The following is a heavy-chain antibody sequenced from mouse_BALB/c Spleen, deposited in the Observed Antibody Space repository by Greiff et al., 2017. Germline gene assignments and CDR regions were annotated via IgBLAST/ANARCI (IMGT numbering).Heavy chain of an antibody. D-gene: IGHD3-3*01. CDR1: GYTFSSYW. CDR3: ARAGTGGAWFAY. CDR2: ILPGSGST. J-gene: IGHJ3*01. Sequence: QVQLQQSGAELMKPGASVKISCKATGYTFSSYWIEWVKQRPGHGLEWIGEILPGSGSTNYNEKFKGKATFTADTSSNTAYMQLSSLTSEDSAVYYCARAGTGGAWFAYWGQGTLVTVSA. V-gene: IGHV1-9*01.